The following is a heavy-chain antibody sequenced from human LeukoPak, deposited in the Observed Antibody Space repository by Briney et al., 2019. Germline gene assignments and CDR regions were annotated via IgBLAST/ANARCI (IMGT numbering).Heavy chain of an antibody. V-gene: IGHV3-48*03. Sequence: TGGSLRLSCAASGFTFSSYEMNWVRQAPGKGLEWVSYISSSGSTIYYADSVKGRFTISRDNAKNSLYLQMNSLRAEDTAVYYCARVERLRLGELSAPWAMDVWGQGTTVTVSS. CDR2: ISSSGSTI. CDR1: GFTFSSYE. J-gene: IGHJ6*02. CDR3: ARVERLRLGELSAPWAMDV. D-gene: IGHD3-16*02.